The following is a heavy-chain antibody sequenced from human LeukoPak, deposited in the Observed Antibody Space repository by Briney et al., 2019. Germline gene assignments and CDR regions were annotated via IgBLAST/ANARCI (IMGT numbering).Heavy chain of an antibody. J-gene: IGHJ4*02. CDR2: IRRTRSHT. CDR1: GFTFSSQA. CDR3: ASQDIVATTGAELDY. V-gene: IGHV3-21*01. Sequence: GGSLRLSCVASGFTFSSQAMNWVRQAPGKGLEWFSSIRRTRSHTYYIESVKGRSTISRDNAKNSLFLRVNSLRAEDTAVYYCASQDIVATTGAELDYWGQGTLVTVSS. D-gene: IGHD5-12*01.